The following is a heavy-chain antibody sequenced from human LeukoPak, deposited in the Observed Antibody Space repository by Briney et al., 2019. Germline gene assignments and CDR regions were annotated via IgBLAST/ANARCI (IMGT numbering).Heavy chain of an antibody. D-gene: IGHD4-23*01. CDR2: IYYSGST. CDR3: ALHSTDGGKAPYAFDI. V-gene: IGHV4-30-4*01. CDR1: GGSISSGDYY. Sequence: PSQTLSLTCTVSGGSISSGDYYWSWIRQPPGKGLEWIGYIYYSGSTYYNPSLKSRVTISVDTSKNQFSLKLSSVTAADTAVYYCALHSTDGGKAPYAFDIWGQGTMVTVSS. J-gene: IGHJ3*02.